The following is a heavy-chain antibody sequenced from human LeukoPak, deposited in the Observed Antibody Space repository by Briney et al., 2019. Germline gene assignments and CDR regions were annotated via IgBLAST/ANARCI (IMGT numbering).Heavy chain of an antibody. CDR2: ISGSGGST. V-gene: IGHV3-23*01. CDR3: AKDPNGDYVGAFDS. J-gene: IGHJ3*02. D-gene: IGHD4-17*01. CDR1: GFTFSSYA. Sequence: GGSLRLSCAAPGFTFSSYAMSWVRQAPGKGLEWVSAISGSGGSTYYADSVKGRFTISRDNSRELLYLQMNSLRVEDTAVYYCAKDPNGDYVGAFDSWGQGTMVTVSS.